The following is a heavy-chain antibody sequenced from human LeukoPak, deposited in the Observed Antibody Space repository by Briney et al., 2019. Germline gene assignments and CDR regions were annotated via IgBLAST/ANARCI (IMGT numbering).Heavy chain of an antibody. Sequence: SVKVSCKASGGTFSSYAISWVRQAPGQGLEWMGRIIPIFGTANYAQKFQGRVAITTDESTSTAYMELSSLRSEDTAVYYCARCRYDILTGYYFDYWGQGTLVTVSS. CDR3: ARCRYDILTGYYFDY. CDR2: IIPIFGTA. D-gene: IGHD3-9*01. J-gene: IGHJ4*02. CDR1: GGTFSSYA. V-gene: IGHV1-69*05.